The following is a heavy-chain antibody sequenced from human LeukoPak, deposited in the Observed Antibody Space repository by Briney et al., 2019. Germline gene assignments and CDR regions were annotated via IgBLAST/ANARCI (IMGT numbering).Heavy chain of an antibody. CDR2: ISTSSSYI. D-gene: IGHD3-22*01. V-gene: IGHV3-21*01. J-gene: IGHJ4*02. CDR1: GFTFSSYS. CDR3: ARDLRSSGYYAFDY. Sequence: GGSLRLSCAASGFTFSSYSTNWVRQAPGKGLEWVSCISTSSSYIYYADSVKGRFTTSRDNAKNSLYLQMNSLRAEDTAVYYCARDLRSSGYYAFDYWGQGTLVTVSS.